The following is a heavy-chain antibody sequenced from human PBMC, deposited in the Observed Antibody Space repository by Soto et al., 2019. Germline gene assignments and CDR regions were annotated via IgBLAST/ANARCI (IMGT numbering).Heavy chain of an antibody. CDR1: GYTFTGYY. CDR3: ARGMYYDILTGRNSYYYYGMDV. CDR2: INPNSGGT. Sequence: ASVKVSCKASGYTFTGYYMHWVRQAPGQGLEWMGWINPNSGGTNYAQKFQGWVTMTRDTSISTAYMELSRLRSDDTAVYYCARGMYYDILTGRNSYYYYGMDVWGQGTTVTVSS. J-gene: IGHJ6*02. V-gene: IGHV1-2*04. D-gene: IGHD3-9*01.